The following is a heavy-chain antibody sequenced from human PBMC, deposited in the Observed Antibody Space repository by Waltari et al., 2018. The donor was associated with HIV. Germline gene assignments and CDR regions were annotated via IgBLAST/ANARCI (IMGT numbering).Heavy chain of an antibody. CDR1: GFTFSSYA. J-gene: IGHJ4*02. CDR2: ISGSGGST. Sequence: EVQLLESGGGLVQPGGSLRLSCAASGFTFSSYAMSWVRQAPGKGLEWVSAISGSGGSTYYADSVKGRFTISRDNSKNTLYLQMNSLRAEDTAVYYCAKEGSSTFMVQEWVFDYWGQGTLVTVSS. V-gene: IGHV3-23*01. CDR3: AKEGSSTFMVQEWVFDY. D-gene: IGHD3-10*01.